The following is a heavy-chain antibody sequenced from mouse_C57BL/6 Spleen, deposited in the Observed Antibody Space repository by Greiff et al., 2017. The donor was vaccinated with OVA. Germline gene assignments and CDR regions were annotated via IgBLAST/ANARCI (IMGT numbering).Heavy chain of an antibody. D-gene: IGHD1-1*01. CDR2: IDPNSGGT. Sequence: QVQLQQPGAELVTPGASVKLSCKASGYTFTSYWMHWVKQRPGRGLEWIGRIDPNSGGTKYNEKFKSKATLTVDKPSSTAYMQLSSLTVEDSAVYECARSGSSSVDYYAMDYWGQGTSVTVSS. V-gene: IGHV1-72*01. CDR3: ARSGSSSVDYYAMDY. J-gene: IGHJ4*01. CDR1: GYTFTSYW.